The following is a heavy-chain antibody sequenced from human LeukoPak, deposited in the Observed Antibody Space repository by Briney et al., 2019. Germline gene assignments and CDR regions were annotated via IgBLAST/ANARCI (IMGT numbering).Heavy chain of an antibody. CDR2: ISGSSDTI. D-gene: IGHD1-26*01. V-gene: IGHV3-48*01. J-gene: IGHJ4*02. Sequence: GGSLRLSCATRGFVFSSHRMTWVRQAPGRGLEWISFISGSSDTIYYADSVKGRFTISRDNVKDPLSLQMNSLRAEDTAIYYCVRVRAGGSYFSFDYWGQGTLVSVSS. CDR1: GFVFSSHR. CDR3: VRVRAGGSYFSFDY.